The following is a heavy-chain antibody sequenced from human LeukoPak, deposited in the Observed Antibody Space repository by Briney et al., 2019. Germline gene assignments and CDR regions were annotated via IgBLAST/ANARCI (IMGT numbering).Heavy chain of an antibody. Sequence: PGGSLRLSCAASGFTFSSYGMHWVRQAPGKGLEWVAFIRYDGSNKHYADSVKGRFTISRDNSKNTLYLQMNSLRAEDTAVYYCAKDYGSGSYYIFDIWGQGTMVTVSS. CDR2: IRYDGSNK. V-gene: IGHV3-30*02. D-gene: IGHD3-10*01. J-gene: IGHJ3*02. CDR1: GFTFSSYG. CDR3: AKDYGSGSYYIFDI.